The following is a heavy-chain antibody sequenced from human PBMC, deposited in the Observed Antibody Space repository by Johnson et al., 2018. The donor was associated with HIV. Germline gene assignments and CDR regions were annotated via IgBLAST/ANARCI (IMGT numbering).Heavy chain of an antibody. D-gene: IGHD3-16*01. CDR2: ISYDGSNK. J-gene: IGHJ3*02. Sequence: QVLLVESGGGVVQPGRSLRLSCAASGFTFSSYAMHWVRQAPGKGLEWVAVISYDGSNKYYADSVKGRFTISRDNSKNTLYLQMNSLRAEDTAVYYCAKGEWGAGTDAFDIWGQGTTVTVSS. CDR1: GFTFSSYA. CDR3: AKGEWGAGTDAFDI. V-gene: IGHV3-30*04.